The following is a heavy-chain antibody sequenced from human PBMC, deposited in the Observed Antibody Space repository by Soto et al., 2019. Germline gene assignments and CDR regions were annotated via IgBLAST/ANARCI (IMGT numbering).Heavy chain of an antibody. CDR2: SNIGNGNT. V-gene: IGHV1-3*04. CDR1: GYTFTSYA. J-gene: IGHJ5*02. CDR3: AREPLCGGDCYDHGLDP. D-gene: IGHD2-21*02. Sequence: QVQLVQSGAEVKKPGASVRVSCRTSGYTFTSYAIHWVRQAPGQGLEWMAWSNIGNGNTKYSQKFQGRVTVSRDTAASTAYREPSSLRSEDTAVYYCAREPLCGGDCYDHGLDPWGQGTLVTVSS.